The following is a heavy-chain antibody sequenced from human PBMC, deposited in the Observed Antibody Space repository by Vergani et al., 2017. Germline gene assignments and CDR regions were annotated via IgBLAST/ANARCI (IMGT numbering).Heavy chain of an antibody. CDR2: IIPIFGTA. V-gene: IGHV1-69*06. CDR3: ARVGYSYGYDELLWGAFDI. D-gene: IGHD5-18*01. CDR1: GGTFSSYA. Sequence: QVQLVQSGAEVKKPGSSVKVSCKASGGTFSSYAISWVRQAPGQGLEWMGGIIPIFGTANYAQKFQGRVTITADKSTSTAYMELSSLRSEDTAVYYCARVGYSYGYDELLWGAFDIWGQGTMVTVYS. J-gene: IGHJ3*02.